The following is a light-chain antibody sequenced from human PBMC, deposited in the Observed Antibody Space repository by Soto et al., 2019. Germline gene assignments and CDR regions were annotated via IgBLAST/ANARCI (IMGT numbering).Light chain of an antibody. Sequence: EIVLTQSPATLSLSPGERATLSCRASQSVSNYLAWYQQKPGQAPRLLIYDASNRATGIPARFSGSGSGTDFTLTISSLEPEDFAVYYCQQRSNWPPTWTFGQGTKVGIK. CDR2: DAS. CDR3: QQRSNWPPTWT. J-gene: IGKJ1*01. V-gene: IGKV3-11*01. CDR1: QSVSNY.